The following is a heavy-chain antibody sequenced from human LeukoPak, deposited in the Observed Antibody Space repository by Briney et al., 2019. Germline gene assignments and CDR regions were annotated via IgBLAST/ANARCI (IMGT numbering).Heavy chain of an antibody. Sequence: PSETLSLTCAVYVGSFTVYYSSWIRDPPRKGLEWSWEINHIVSTNYNPSLKSRVNISVDTSKKQFSLKLSSVTAADTAVYYCARWSNCSSTSCYKSYYFDYWGQGTLVTVSS. CDR3: ARWSNCSSTSCYKSYYFDY. J-gene: IGHJ4*02. CDR1: VGSFTVYY. V-gene: IGHV4-34*01. D-gene: IGHD2-2*02. CDR2: INHIVST.